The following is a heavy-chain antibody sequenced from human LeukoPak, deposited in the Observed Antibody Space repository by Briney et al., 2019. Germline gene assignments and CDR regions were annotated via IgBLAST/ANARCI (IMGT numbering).Heavy chain of an antibody. CDR2: IYPGDSDV. V-gene: IGHV5-51*01. D-gene: IGHD3-16*01. Sequence: GESLKISCMGSGYNFTNYWIGWVRQMPGKGLEWMGIIYPGDSDVRYSPSFQGQVTISADKSINTAYLQRSSLKASDTAIYYCARGGSHFEYWGQGTLVTVSS. CDR1: GYNFTNYW. J-gene: IGHJ4*02. CDR3: ARGGSHFEY.